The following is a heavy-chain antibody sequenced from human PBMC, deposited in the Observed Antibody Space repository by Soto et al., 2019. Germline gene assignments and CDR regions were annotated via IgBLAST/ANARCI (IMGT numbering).Heavy chain of an antibody. J-gene: IGHJ6*02. CDR1: GVTVRSNY. D-gene: IGHD3-10*01. CDR2: IYSGGST. V-gene: IGHV3-53*01. CDR3: ARDFRGADDAGNYYYGMDV. Sequence: GGLLRLSCAASGVTVRSNYMRWVRKATGKGLEWVSVIYSGGSTYYADSVKGRFTISRDNSKNTLYLQMNSLRAEDTAVYYCARDFRGADDAGNYYYGMDVWGQGTTVTVSS.